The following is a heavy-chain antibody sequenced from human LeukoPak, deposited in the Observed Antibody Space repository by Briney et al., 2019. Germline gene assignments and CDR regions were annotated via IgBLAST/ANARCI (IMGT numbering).Heavy chain of an antibody. CDR2: MNPNSGNT. J-gene: IGHJ4*02. D-gene: IGHD3-10*01. Sequence: GASVKVSCKASGYTFTSYDINWVRQATGQGLEWMGWMNPNSGNTGYAQTFQGRVTMTRNTSINTPYMELSSLSSEDTAVYYCARSYGSAGDYWGQGTLVTVSS. V-gene: IGHV1-8*01. CDR3: ARSYGSAGDY. CDR1: GYTFTSYD.